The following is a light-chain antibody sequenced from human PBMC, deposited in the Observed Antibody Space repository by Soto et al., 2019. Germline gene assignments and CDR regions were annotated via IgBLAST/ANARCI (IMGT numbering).Light chain of an antibody. CDR1: QSIGSSY. J-gene: IGKJ1*01. V-gene: IGKV3-20*01. CDR3: QQFGSSRLT. Sequence: ENVLTQSPGTLSLSPGERATLSCRASQSIGSSYLAWYQQKPGHAPRLIIYGTSNRATGTPDRFSGSGSGTDFTLTISRLEPEDFAVYYCQQFGSSRLTFGQGTKVEIK. CDR2: GTS.